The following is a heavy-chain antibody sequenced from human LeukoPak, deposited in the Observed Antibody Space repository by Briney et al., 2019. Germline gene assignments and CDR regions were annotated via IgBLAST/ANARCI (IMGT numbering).Heavy chain of an antibody. Sequence: PGGSLRLSCAASGFTFSSYGRSWVRQAPGKGLEWVSAISGSGGNTYYADSVKGRFTISRDNSKNTLYLQMNSLRAEDTAVYYCSLYDSSGYYYATFDYWGQGTLVTVSS. CDR1: GFTFSSYG. CDR3: SLYDSSGYYYATFDY. V-gene: IGHV3-23*01. J-gene: IGHJ4*02. CDR2: ISGSGGNT. D-gene: IGHD3-22*01.